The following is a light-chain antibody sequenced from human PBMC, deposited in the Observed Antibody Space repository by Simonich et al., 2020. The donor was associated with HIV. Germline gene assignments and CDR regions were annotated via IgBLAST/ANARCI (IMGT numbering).Light chain of an antibody. CDR3: SSYTSSSTLV. CDR2: EGN. Sequence: QSALPQPASLSGSPGQSITISCPGTSSDVGSYNLVSWYQQFPCKAPKLMIYEGNKRPSGVSNRFAGSKSGNTASLTISGLQAEDEADYYCSSYTSSSTLVFGGGTKVTVV. CDR1: SSDVGSYNL. V-gene: IGLV2-14*02. J-gene: IGLJ2*01.